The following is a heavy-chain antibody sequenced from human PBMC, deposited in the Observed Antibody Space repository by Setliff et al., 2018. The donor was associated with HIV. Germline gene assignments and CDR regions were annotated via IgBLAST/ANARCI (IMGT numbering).Heavy chain of an antibody. Sequence: PSETLSLTCTVSGGSISNYYWSWIRQPPGKGLEWIGEINHSGSTNYNPSLKSRVTMSVDKSKNQFSLRLSSVTAADTAVYYCARARRAGSGPKYFQHWGQGTLVTVSS. D-gene: IGHD2-15*01. CDR3: ARARRAGSGPKYFQH. J-gene: IGHJ1*01. V-gene: IGHV4-34*01. CDR2: INHSGST. CDR1: GGSISNYY.